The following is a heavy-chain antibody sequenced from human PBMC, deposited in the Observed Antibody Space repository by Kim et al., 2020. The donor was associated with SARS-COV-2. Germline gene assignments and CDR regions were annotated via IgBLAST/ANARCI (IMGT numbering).Heavy chain of an antibody. CDR3: ARGPSGTWEIAVAGSFDY. CDR1: GDSVSSNSAA. J-gene: IGHJ4*02. Sequence: SQTLSLTCAISGDSVSSNSAAWNWIRQSPSRGLEWLGRTYYRSKWYNDYAVSVKSRITINPDTSKNQFSLQLNSVTPEDTAVYYCARGPSGTWEIAVAGSFDYWGQGTLVTVSS. D-gene: IGHD6-19*01. V-gene: IGHV6-1*01. CDR2: TYYRSKWYN.